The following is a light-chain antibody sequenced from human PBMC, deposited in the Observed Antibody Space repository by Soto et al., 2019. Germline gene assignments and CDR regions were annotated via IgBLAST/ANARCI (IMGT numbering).Light chain of an antibody. CDR3: CSFAGNTYV. J-gene: IGLJ1*01. V-gene: IGLV2-11*01. CDR1: SSDVGGYNS. Sequence: QSALTQPRAVSVSPGQSVTISCTGTSSDVGGYNSVSWYQQHPGKAPRLMIYEVSKGPSGVPDRFFGSKSGNTASLTISGLQAEDEADYYCCSFAGNTYVFGSGTKVTVL. CDR2: EVS.